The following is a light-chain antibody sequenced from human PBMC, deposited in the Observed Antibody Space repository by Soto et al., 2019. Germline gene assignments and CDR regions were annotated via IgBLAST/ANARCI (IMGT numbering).Light chain of an antibody. CDR2: GNH. J-gene: IGLJ3*02. V-gene: IGLV1-44*01. CDR3: AAGDDSLNGWV. Sequence: QSVLIQASSISGTPGQRVTISCSGSSSNIGSNTVNWYQQVPGTAPKLLIYGNHERPSGVPDRFSGSKSGTSASLAISGLQSEDEADYYCAAGDDSLNGWVFGGGTKVTVL. CDR1: SSNIGSNT.